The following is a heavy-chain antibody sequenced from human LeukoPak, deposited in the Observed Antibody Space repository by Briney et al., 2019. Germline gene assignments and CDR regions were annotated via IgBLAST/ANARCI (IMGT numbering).Heavy chain of an antibody. CDR2: IKQDGSEK. D-gene: IGHD3-22*01. J-gene: IGHJ4*02. CDR1: GFTFSSYW. Sequence: TGGSLRPSCAASGFTFSSYWMSWVRQAPGKGLEWVANIKQDGSEKYYEDSVKGRFTISRDNAKNSLYLQMNSLRAEDTAVYYRARVGWLLPPDYWGQGTLVTVSS. CDR3: ARVGWLLPPDY. V-gene: IGHV3-7*01.